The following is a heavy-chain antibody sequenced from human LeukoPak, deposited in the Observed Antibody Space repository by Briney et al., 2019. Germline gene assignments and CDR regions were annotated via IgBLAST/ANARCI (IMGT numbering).Heavy chain of an antibody. CDR2: ISGSGGST. D-gene: IGHD6-19*01. CDR3: ATYSNGWPYYSYAVDV. V-gene: IGHV3-23*01. J-gene: IGHJ6*02. CDR1: GFTFSSYA. Sequence: PGGSLRLSCAASGFTFSSYAMTWVRQAPGKGLESVSVISGSGGSTYYADPVKGRFTISRDRARNTVYLQTNSLRVEDTAVYYCATYSNGWPYYSYAVDVWGQGTTVTVSS.